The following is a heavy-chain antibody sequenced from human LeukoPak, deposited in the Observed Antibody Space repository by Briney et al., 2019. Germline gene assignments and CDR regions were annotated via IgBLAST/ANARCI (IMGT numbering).Heavy chain of an antibody. CDR3: ARRTVVKPDYYYYMDV. J-gene: IGHJ6*03. V-gene: IGHV4-39*01. CDR1: GGSISSSSYF. Sequence: SETLSLTCTVSGGSISSSSYFWGWIRQPPGKGLEWIGTIYYSGSTYNNSSLKSRVTISVDTSKNQFSLKLSSVTAADTAVYYCARRTVVKPDYYYYMDVWGKGTTVTISS. D-gene: IGHD4-23*01. CDR2: IYYSGST.